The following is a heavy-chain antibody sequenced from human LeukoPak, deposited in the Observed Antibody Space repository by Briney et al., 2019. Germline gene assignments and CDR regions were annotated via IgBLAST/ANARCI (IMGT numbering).Heavy chain of an antibody. CDR2: MNPNSGNT. Sequence: GASVKVSCKASGYTFTSYDINWVRQATGQGLEWMGWMNPNSGNTGYAQKFQGRVTMTRNTSISTAYMELNSLRSEDTAVYYCARGITGTTAGYNWFDPWGQGTLVTVSS. CDR1: GYTFTSYD. V-gene: IGHV1-8*01. J-gene: IGHJ5*02. CDR3: ARGITGTTAGYNWFDP. D-gene: IGHD1-7*01.